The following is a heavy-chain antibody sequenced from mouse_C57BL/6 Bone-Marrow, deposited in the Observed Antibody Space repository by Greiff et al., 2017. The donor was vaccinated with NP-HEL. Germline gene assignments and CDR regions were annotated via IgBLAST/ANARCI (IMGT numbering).Heavy chain of an antibody. D-gene: IGHD1-1*01. CDR1: GYTFTSYW. V-gene: IGHV1-55*01. Sequence: QVQLQQPGAELVKPGASVKMSCKASGYTFTSYWITWVKQRPGQGLEWIGDIYPGSGSTNYNEKFKSKATLTVDTSSSTAYMQLSSLTSEDSAVYYSARPHYYGSSSYYAMDYWGQGTSVTVSS. CDR3: ARPHYYGSSSYYAMDY. J-gene: IGHJ4*01. CDR2: IYPGSGST.